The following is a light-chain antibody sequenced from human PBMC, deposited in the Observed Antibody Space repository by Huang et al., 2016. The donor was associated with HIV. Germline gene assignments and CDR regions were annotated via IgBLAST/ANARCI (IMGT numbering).Light chain of an antibody. CDR1: QTVTHNY. V-gene: IGKV3-20*01. CDR3: QQFGSSPPYS. Sequence: IVLTQSPDTLSLSPGERATLSCRASQTVTHNYLAWYQQRPGQAPRLLIYGASTRATGSPDRFSGSGSGTDFTLTISRLEPKDFVVYYCQQFGSSPPYSFGQGTKLEIK. CDR2: GAS. J-gene: IGKJ2*03.